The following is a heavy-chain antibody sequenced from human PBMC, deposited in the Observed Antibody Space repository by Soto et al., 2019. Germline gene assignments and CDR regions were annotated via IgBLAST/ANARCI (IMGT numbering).Heavy chain of an antibody. J-gene: IGHJ4*02. CDR1: GFSLTETGMG. CDR2: IYWDDDK. Sequence: QITLKESGPTLVKPTQTLTLTCTFSGFSLTETGMGVGWIRQPPGKALEWLALIYWDDDKRYSPSLKRGLTISKDAAKNQVVLTKTNVDAVDTASYYCAHRCSGYFDSLGQGTLVTVSS. CDR3: AHRCSGYFDS. D-gene: IGHD3-10*02. V-gene: IGHV2-5*02.